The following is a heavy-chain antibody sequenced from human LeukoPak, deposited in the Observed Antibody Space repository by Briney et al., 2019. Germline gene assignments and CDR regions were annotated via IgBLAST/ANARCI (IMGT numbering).Heavy chain of an antibody. D-gene: IGHD3-22*01. CDR2: INPNSGGT. Sequence: ASVKVSCKASGYTFTSYAMNWVRQAPGQGLEWMGWINPNSGGTNYAQKFQGRVTMTRDTSISTAYMGLSRLRSDDTAVYYCARDSYDDNWFDPWGQGTLVTVSS. J-gene: IGHJ5*02. V-gene: IGHV1-2*02. CDR1: GYTFTSYA. CDR3: ARDSYDDNWFDP.